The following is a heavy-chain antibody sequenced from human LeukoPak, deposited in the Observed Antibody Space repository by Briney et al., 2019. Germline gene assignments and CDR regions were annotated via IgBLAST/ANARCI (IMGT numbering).Heavy chain of an antibody. CDR3: ARGDDYDSSDYNWFDP. CDR2: IKQDGSEK. V-gene: IGHV3-7*01. J-gene: IGHJ5*02. D-gene: IGHD3-22*01. CDR1: GFTFSSYW. Sequence: PGGSLRLSCAASGFTFSSYWMSWVRQAPGKGLEWVANIKQDGSEKYYVDSVKGRFTISRDNAKNSLYLQMNSLRAEDTAVYYCARGDDYDSSDYNWFDPWGQGTLVTVSS.